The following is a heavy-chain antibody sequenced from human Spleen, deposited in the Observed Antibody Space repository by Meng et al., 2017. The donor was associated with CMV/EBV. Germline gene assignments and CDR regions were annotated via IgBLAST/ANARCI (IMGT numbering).Heavy chain of an antibody. Sequence: GSLRLSCAVYGGSFSNYCWSWIRQPPGKGLEWIGDTNYYETTNYNPSLKSRVTISLDKSKNQFSLRVRSVTAADTAVYYCARGPRETSALDSSSYNWFDPWGQGTLVTVSS. CDR2: TNYYETT. D-gene: IGHD6-19*01. V-gene: IGHV4-34*01. CDR3: ARGPRETSALDSSSYNWFDP. CDR1: GGSFSNYC. J-gene: IGHJ5*02.